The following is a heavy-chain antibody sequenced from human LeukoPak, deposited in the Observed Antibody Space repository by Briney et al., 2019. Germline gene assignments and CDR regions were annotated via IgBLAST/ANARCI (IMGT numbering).Heavy chain of an antibody. CDR2: IYSGGST. J-gene: IGHJ4*02. CDR3: ASGYYYDSSAPWGY. CDR1: GFTVSSNY. Sequence: GGSLRLSCAASGFTVSSNYMSWVRQAPGKGLEWVSVIYSGGSTYYADSVKGRFTISRDNSKNTLYLQRNSLRAEDTAVYYCASGYYYDSSAPWGYWGQGTLVTVSS. V-gene: IGHV3-53*01. D-gene: IGHD3-22*01.